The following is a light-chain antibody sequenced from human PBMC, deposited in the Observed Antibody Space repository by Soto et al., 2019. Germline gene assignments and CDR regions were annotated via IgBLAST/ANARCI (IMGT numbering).Light chain of an antibody. CDR2: GAS. CDR1: QSVSSN. V-gene: IGKV3-15*01. CDR3: QQYNNWPRT. J-gene: IGKJ1*01. Sequence: EIVMTQSPATLSVSPGERATLSCRASQSVSSNLAWYQQKPCQAPRILIHGASTRATGIPARFSGSGSGTEFTLTISSLQSEDVGVYYCQQYNNWPRTFSQGTKVEVE.